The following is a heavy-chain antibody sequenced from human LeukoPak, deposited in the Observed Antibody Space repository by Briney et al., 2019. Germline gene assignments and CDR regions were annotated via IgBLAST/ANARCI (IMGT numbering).Heavy chain of an antibody. CDR1: GFTFSSYA. J-gene: IGHJ4*02. D-gene: IGHD2-21*01. CDR3: ARDEGSIQFNY. Sequence: GGSLRLSCAASGFTFSSYAMSWVRQAPGKGLEWVSAISGSGGSTYYADSVKGRFTISRDNSKNTLYLQMNSLRAEDTAVYYCARDEGSIQFNYWGQGTLVTVSS. V-gene: IGHV3-23*01. CDR2: ISGSGGST.